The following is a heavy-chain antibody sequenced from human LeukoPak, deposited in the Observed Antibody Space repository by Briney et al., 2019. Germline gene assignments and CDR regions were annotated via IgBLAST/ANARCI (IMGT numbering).Heavy chain of an antibody. D-gene: IGHD2-8*01. V-gene: IGHV4-39*07. J-gene: IGHJ5*02. CDR3: ARENYCTNGVCWAFDP. Sequence: SETLSLTCTVSGGSISSSDYYWGWIRQPPGKGLEWIGNIYYTGSSSYNSSLKSRVTISVVTSKNQFSLQLSSVTAADTAVYYCARENYCTNGVCWAFDPWGQGTLVTVSS. CDR1: GGSISSSDYY. CDR2: IYYTGSS.